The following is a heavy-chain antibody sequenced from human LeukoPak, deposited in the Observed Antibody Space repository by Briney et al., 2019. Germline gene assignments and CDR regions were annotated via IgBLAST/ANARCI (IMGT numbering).Heavy chain of an antibody. CDR2: ISWNSGSI. Sequence: GGSLRLSCAASGFTFDDYAMHWVRQAPGKGLEWVSGISWNSGSIGYADSVKGRFTISRDNAKNSLYLQMNSLRAEDTALYYCAKDIGDYDSSGYGYFQHWGQGTLVTVSS. CDR3: AKDIGDYDSSGYGYFQH. J-gene: IGHJ1*01. CDR1: GFTFDDYA. D-gene: IGHD3-22*01. V-gene: IGHV3-9*01.